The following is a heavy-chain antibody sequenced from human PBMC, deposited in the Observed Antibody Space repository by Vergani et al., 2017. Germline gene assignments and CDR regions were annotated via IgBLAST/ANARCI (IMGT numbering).Heavy chain of an antibody. Sequence: QVQILQSGGGVVQPGGSLRLSCTLPGFTLNTYGIHWVRQAPGKGLEWVSFIRYDGSSEYYGDSVKGRFTISRDKSQNTVNLQMNSLRTEDTAVYFCATPKGGGVGATPLEYWGQGTLVTVSS. V-gene: IGHV3-30*02. D-gene: IGHD1-26*01. CDR3: ATPKGGGVGATPLEY. J-gene: IGHJ4*02. CDR1: GFTLNTYG. CDR2: IRYDGSSE.